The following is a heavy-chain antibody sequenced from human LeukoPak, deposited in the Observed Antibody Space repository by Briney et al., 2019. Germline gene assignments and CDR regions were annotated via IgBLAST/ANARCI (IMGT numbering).Heavy chain of an antibody. CDR3: ARITRFLEYFDP. CDR1: GGSISSTTYY. D-gene: IGHD3-3*01. V-gene: IGHV4-39*01. J-gene: IGHJ5*02. CDR2: VYYTGSA. Sequence: SETLSLTCTVSGGSISSTTYYWCCIRQAPGKGLEWIGSVYYTGSAYYNPSLKSRVTISVDTSKNQISLKLISVTAADTARYYCARITRFLEYFDPWGQGTLVTVSS.